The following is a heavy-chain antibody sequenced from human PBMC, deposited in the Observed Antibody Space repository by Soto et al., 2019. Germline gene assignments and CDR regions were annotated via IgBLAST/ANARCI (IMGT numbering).Heavy chain of an antibody. Sequence: PGGSLRLSCAASGFTFSNYAMSWVRQAPGKGLEWVSSISSSSSYIYYADSVKGRFTISRDNAKNSLYLQMNSLRAEDTAVYYCARARYCSSTSCPNWFDPWGQGTLGTVSS. D-gene: IGHD2-2*01. J-gene: IGHJ5*02. CDR3: ARARYCSSTSCPNWFDP. CDR1: GFTFSNYA. V-gene: IGHV3-21*01. CDR2: ISSSSSYI.